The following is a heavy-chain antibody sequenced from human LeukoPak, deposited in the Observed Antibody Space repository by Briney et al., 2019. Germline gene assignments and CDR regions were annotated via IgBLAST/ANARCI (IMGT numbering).Heavy chain of an antibody. J-gene: IGHJ4*02. CDR2: IKPDGSDK. CDR3: ARDTGGGYSCYDC. V-gene: IGHV3-7*01. CDR1: GFTFSHYW. Sequence: GGSLRLSCAASGFTFSHYWMTWIRQTPGKGLEWVANIKPDGSDKYYVGSVKGRFTISRDNAKNSLYLQMNSLRVKDTAVYYCARDTGGGYSCYDCWGQGTLVTVSS. D-gene: IGHD5-18*01.